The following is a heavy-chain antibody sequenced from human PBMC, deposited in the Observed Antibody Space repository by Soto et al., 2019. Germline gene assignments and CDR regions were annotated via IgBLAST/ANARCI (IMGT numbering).Heavy chain of an antibody. CDR2: TYYSGST. Sequence: QVQLQESGPGLVKPSQTLSLTCTVSGGSISSGGYYWSWIRQHPGQGLEWIGYTYYSGSTYYNPSLKSRVTIAVDTSKKQYSLKLSSVTAADTAVYYCARGDYGDYTGLDYWGQGTLVTVSS. CDR3: ARGDYGDYTGLDY. V-gene: IGHV4-31*03. D-gene: IGHD4-17*01. J-gene: IGHJ4*02. CDR1: GGSISSGGYY.